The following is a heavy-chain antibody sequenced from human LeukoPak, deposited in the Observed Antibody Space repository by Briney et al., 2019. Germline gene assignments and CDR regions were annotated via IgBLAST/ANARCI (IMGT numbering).Heavy chain of an antibody. Sequence: KPGGSLRLSCAASGFTFSDYYMSWIRQAPGKGLEWVSYISSSGSTIYYADSVKGRFTISRDNAKNSPYLQMNSLRAEDTAVYYCARDLELYIAAAGTGHAFDIWGQGTMVTVSS. J-gene: IGHJ3*02. V-gene: IGHV3-11*01. CDR1: GFTFSDYY. D-gene: IGHD6-13*01. CDR3: ARDLELYIAAAGTGHAFDI. CDR2: ISSSGSTI.